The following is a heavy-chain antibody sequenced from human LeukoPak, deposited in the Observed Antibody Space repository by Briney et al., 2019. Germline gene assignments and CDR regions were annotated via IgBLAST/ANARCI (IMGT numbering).Heavy chain of an antibody. V-gene: IGHV1-2*02. CDR3: ASRRDGHNYGWFDP. Sequence: ASVKVSCKASGYTFTGYYMHWVRQAPGQGLEWMGWINPNSGGTNSAQKFQGRVTMTRDTSISTTYMELSRLRSDDTAVYYCASRRDGHNYGWFDPWGQGALVTVSS. J-gene: IGHJ5*02. CDR1: GYTFTGYY. CDR2: INPNSGGT. D-gene: IGHD5-24*01.